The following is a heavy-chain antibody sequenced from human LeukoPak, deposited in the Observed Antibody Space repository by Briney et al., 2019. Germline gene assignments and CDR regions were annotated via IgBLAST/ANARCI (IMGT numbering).Heavy chain of an antibody. D-gene: IGHD5-12*01. Sequence: GGSLRLSCAASGFALRSYAMSWVRPAPGKGMEWVSAISGSGGGTYYADSVKGRFSVFRDNSNNTVYLQMNSVRADETSVYFCAKGSVRTFGGYGQAYGLDVWGKGTTVTVSS. V-gene: IGHV3-23*01. CDR1: GFALRSYA. J-gene: IGHJ6*04. CDR3: AKGSVRTFGGYGQAYGLDV. CDR2: ISGSGGGT.